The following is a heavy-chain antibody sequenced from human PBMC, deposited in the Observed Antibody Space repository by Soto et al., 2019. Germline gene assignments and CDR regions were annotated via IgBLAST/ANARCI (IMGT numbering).Heavy chain of an antibody. D-gene: IGHD3-10*01. CDR3: ARGNGDGEGNWFDP. CDR2: IYYSEST. V-gene: IGHV4-30-4*01. J-gene: IGHJ5*02. CDR1: GGSISSGDYY. Sequence: QVQLQESGPGLVKPSQTLSLTCTVSGGSISSGDYYWSWIRQPPGKGLEWIGYIYYSESTYYNPSLKSRVTIPVDTSKNQFSLKLSSVTAADTAVYYCARGNGDGEGNWFDPWGQGTLVTVSS.